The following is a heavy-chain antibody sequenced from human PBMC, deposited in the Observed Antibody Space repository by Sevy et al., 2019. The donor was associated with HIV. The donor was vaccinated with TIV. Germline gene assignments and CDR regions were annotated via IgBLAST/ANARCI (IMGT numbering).Heavy chain of an antibody. D-gene: IGHD4-17*01. CDR1: GFAFTNYYA. V-gene: IGHV3-30-3*01. J-gene: IGHJ6*02. CDR2: ISYDGSDK. CDR3: ARPRANYVDHYFFYAMDV. Sequence: GGSLRLSCTASGFAFTNYYAMHWVRQAPGKGLEWVALISYDGSDKFYADSVKGRITITRDNFKNTLYLQMNGLTTEDMAVYYCARPRANYVDHYFFYAMDVWGQGTTVTVSS.